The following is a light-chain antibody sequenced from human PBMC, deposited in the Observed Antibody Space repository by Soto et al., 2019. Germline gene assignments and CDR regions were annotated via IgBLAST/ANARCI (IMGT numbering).Light chain of an antibody. CDR1: QSVSSTY. CDR2: GAS. J-gene: IGKJ1*01. V-gene: IGKV3-20*01. CDR3: QQYGSSPRS. Sequence: EIVLTQSPGTLSLSPGERDTLSCRASQSVSSTYLAWYQHKLGQAPRLLIYGASSKASGIPDRFSGSGSGTDFTLTITRLEPEDFAVYYCQQYGSSPRSFGQGTKWIS.